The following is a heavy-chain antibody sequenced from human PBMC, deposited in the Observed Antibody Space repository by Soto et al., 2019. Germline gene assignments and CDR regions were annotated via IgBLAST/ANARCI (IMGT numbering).Heavy chain of an antibody. J-gene: IGHJ5*02. CDR2: IYYTGST. CDR3: ARGWDGYGWFDP. CDR1: GGSISTYY. V-gene: IGHV4-59*01. D-gene: IGHD5-12*01. Sequence: QVQLQESGPGLVKPSETLSLTCTVSGGSISTYYWTWIRQPPGKGLEWIGFIYYTGSTNYNPSLRRRISISHDTSKNQFSLNLRAVTAADTAVYYCARGWDGYGWFDPWGQGTLVTVSS.